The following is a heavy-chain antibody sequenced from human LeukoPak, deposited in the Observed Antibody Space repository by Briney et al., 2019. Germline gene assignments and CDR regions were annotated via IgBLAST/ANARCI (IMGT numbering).Heavy chain of an antibody. J-gene: IGHJ4*02. D-gene: IGHD3-22*01. V-gene: IGHV3-30-3*01. Sequence: GGSLRLSCAASGFTFSSYAMHWVRQAPGKGLEWVAVISYDGSNKYYADSVKGRFTISRDNAKNSLYLQMNSLRAEDTALYYCAKDMVGYYYDSRRGGYFDYRGQGTLVTVSS. CDR1: GFTFSSYA. CDR2: ISYDGSNK. CDR3: AKDMVGYYYDSRRGGYFDY.